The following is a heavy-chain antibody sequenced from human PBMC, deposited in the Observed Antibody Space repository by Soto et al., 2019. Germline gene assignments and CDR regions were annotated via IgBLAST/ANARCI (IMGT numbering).Heavy chain of an antibody. CDR3: ARSSLRGLGPRDY. V-gene: IGHV3-53*04. CDR1: GFTVSSNY. Sequence: EVQLVESGGGLVQPGGSLRLSCAASGFTVSSNYMGWVRQAPGKGLEWVSVIYSGGSTYYADSVKGRFTISRHNSKNTLYLQMNSLRAEDTAVYYCARSSLRGLGPRDYWGQGTLVTVSS. J-gene: IGHJ4*02. D-gene: IGHD6-6*01. CDR2: IYSGGST.